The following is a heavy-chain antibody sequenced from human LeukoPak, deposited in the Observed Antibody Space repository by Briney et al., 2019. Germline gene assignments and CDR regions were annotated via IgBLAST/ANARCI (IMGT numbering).Heavy chain of an antibody. D-gene: IGHD4-17*01. J-gene: IGHJ4*02. Sequence: GGSLRLSCAASGFTFRNYAMTWVRQTPGQGLKWVSAITSNGATTLYAESVQGRFTISRDNSRDTLHLEMNSLRTEDTAVYYCAKFATTVTTRGNFDYWGQGTLVTVSS. V-gene: IGHV3-23*01. CDR1: GFTFRNYA. CDR3: AKFATTVTTRGNFDY. CDR2: ITSNGATT.